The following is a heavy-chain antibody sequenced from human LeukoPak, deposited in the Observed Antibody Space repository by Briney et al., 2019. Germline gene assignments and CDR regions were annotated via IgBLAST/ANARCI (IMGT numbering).Heavy chain of an antibody. D-gene: IGHD5-18*01. Sequence: GGSLRLSCAASGFTFSSYAMSWVHQAPGKGLEWVSAISGSGGSTYYADSVKGRFTISRDNSKNTLYLQMNSLRAEDTAVYYCAKVLVRYSYGLDAFDIWGQGTMVTVSS. V-gene: IGHV3-23*01. J-gene: IGHJ3*02. CDR3: AKVLVRYSYGLDAFDI. CDR1: GFTFSSYA. CDR2: ISGSGGST.